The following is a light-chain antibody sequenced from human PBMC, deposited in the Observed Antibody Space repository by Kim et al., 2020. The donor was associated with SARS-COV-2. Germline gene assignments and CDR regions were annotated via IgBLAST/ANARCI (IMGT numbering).Light chain of an antibody. J-gene: IGLJ1*01. CDR3: GTWDSSLSACV. CDR1: SSNIGHNY. V-gene: IGLV1-51*01. CDR2: NDN. Sequence: QSVLTQPPSMSAAPGQKVTISCSGSSSNIGHNYVTWYQQLPGTAPKLLIYNDNKRPSGIPDRFSGSRSGTSATLGITGLQTEDEADYYCGTWDSSLSACVFGAGTKVTVL.